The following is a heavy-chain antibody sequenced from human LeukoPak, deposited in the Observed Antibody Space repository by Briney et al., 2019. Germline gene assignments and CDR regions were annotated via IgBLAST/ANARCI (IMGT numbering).Heavy chain of an antibody. V-gene: IGHV3-48*01. J-gene: IGHJ4*02. CDR1: GFTFSSYN. CDR3: ARDRPLDY. CDR2: ISESGSDV. Sequence: GGSLRLSCAAAGFTFSSYNMNWVRQAPGKGPEWVSFISESGSDVYYRDSVKGRFTISRDNAKNLLYLQMDSLRVEDTAVYFCARDRPLDYWGQGTLVTVSS.